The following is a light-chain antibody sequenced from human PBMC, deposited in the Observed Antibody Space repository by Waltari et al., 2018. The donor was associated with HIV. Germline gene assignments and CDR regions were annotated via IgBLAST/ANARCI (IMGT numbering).Light chain of an antibody. J-gene: IGKJ1*01. V-gene: IGKV1-39*01. CDR2: TAS. CDR3: QQSYSTPRT. CDR1: QSITNY. Sequence: DIQMTQFPSSLPASVGDRVTITCRASQSITNYLNWDQQKPGQAPKVLIYTASSLQSGVPSRFSGSGSGTDFTLTISSLQPDDFATYYCQQSYSTPRTFGQGTKVEIK.